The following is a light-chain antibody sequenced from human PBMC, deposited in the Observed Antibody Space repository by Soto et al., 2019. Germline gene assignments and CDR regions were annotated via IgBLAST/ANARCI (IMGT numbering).Light chain of an antibody. V-gene: IGLV2-8*01. Sequence: LAKAPSAAGAYIQAVTISCTRNSSDVGGYNYVSWYQQHPGKAPKLMIYEVSKRPSGVPDRFSGSKSGNTASLTVSGLQAEDEADYYCSSYAGSNNFVFGTGTKVTVL. CDR2: EVS. J-gene: IGLJ1*01. CDR3: SSYAGSNNFV. CDR1: SSDVGGYNY.